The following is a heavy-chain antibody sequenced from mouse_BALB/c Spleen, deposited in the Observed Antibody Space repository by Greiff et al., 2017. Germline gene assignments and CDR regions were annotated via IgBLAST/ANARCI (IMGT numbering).Heavy chain of an antibody. CDR2: IDPENGNT. J-gene: IGHJ2*01. CDR3: ASPSLYYGSRKNYFDY. D-gene: IGHD1-1*01. CDR1: GFNIKDYY. V-gene: IGHV14-1*02. Sequence: EVKLVESGAELVRPGALVKLSCKASGFNIKDYYMHWVKQRPEQGLEWIGWIDPENGNTIYDPKFQGKASITADTSSNTAYLQLSSLTSEDTAVYYCASPSLYYGSRKNYFDYWGQGTTLTVSS.